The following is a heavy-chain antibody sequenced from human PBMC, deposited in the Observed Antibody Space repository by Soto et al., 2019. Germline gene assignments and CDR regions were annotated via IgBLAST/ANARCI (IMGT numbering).Heavy chain of an antibody. CDR3: AIDRGRVRFLEWPDAFHI. V-gene: IGHV4-31*03. Sequence: PLSLTSSVSDGYIVGRGYYRSWIRQHPGKGLEWIGYIYYSGSTYYNPSLKSRVTISVDTSKNQFSLKLSSVTAADTAVYYCAIDRGRVRFLEWPDAFHIWGQGPMVT. J-gene: IGHJ3*02. CDR2: IYYSGST. CDR1: DGYIVGRGYY. D-gene: IGHD3-3*01.